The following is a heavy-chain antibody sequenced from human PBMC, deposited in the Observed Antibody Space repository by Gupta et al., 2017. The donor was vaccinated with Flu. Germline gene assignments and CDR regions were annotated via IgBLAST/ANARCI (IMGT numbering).Heavy chain of an antibody. V-gene: IGHV4-61*02. J-gene: IGHJ3*02. CDR2: IYTSGST. Sequence: QVQLQESGPGLVKPSQTLSLTCTVSGGSISSGSYYWSWIRQPAGKGLEWIGRIYTSGSTNYNPSLKSRVTISVDTSKNQFSLKLSSVTAADTAVYYCAISGGYVYVVGQPPNPTTSNAFDIWGQGTMVTVSS. CDR1: GGSISSGSYY. D-gene: IGHD5-12*01. CDR3: AISGGYVYVVGQPPNPTTSNAFDI.